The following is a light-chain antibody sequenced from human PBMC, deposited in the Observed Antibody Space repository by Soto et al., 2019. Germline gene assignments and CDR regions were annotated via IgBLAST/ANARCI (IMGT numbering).Light chain of an antibody. Sequence: QSVLTQPPSVSGAPGQRVTISCTGSSSNIGAGYDVHWYQQLPGTAPKILIYGNINRPSGFPDRFSGSKSGTSASLAITGLQAEDEADYYCQSYDSSLSVVFGGGTKLTVL. J-gene: IGLJ2*01. V-gene: IGLV1-40*01. CDR1: SSNIGAGYD. CDR2: GNI. CDR3: QSYDSSLSVV.